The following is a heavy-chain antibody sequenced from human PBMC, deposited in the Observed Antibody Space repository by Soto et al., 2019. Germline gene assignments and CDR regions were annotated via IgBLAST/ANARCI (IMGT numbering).Heavy chain of an antibody. J-gene: IGHJ5*02. D-gene: IGHD6-6*01. CDR1: GVTVSSNY. CDR3: AILST. Sequence: EVQLVETGGGLIQPGGSLRLSCAASGVTVSSNYMNWVRQAPGKGLEWVSIIYSDGTTSYADSVKGRFTISRDNFKNTLHLQMNSLRAEDTAVYYCAILSTWGQGTLVTVSS. CDR2: IYSDGTT. V-gene: IGHV3-53*02.